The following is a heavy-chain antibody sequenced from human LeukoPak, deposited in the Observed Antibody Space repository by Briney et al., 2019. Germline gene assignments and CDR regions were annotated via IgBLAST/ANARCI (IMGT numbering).Heavy chain of an antibody. CDR2: ISGSGGST. CDR1: GFTFSSYA. CDR3: AKVANQSPLFYNWFDP. V-gene: IGHV3-23*01. Sequence: PGGSLRPSCAASGFTFSSYAISWVRQAPGKGLEWVSAISGSGGSTYYADSVKGRFTISRDNSKNTLYLQMNSLRAEDTAVYYCAKVANQSPLFYNWFDPWGQGTLVTVSS. J-gene: IGHJ5*02.